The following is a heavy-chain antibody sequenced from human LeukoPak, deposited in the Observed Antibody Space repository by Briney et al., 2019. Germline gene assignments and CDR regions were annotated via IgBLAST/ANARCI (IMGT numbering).Heavy chain of an antibody. CDR3: AREYYYYGSGSYKYYYYYYYMDV. D-gene: IGHD3-10*01. CDR1: GFTFSSYA. V-gene: IGHV3-21*01. J-gene: IGHJ6*03. CDR2: ISSSSSYI. Sequence: PGGSLRLSCAASGFTFSSYAMSWVRQAPGKGLEWVSSISSSSSYIYYADSVKGRFTISRDNAKNSLYLQMNSLRAEDTAVYYCAREYYYYGSGSYKYYYYYYYMDVWGKGTTVTISS.